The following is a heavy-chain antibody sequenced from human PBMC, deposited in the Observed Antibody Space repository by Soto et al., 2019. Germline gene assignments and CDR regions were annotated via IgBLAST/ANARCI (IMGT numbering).Heavy chain of an antibody. CDR1: GGSISSYY. CDR2: IYYSGST. CDR3: ARRGPGWNFFY. V-gene: IGHV4-59*08. J-gene: IGHJ4*02. Sequence: PSGTLSLTCTVSGGSISSYYWSWIRQPPGKGLEWIGYIYYSGSTNYNPSLKSRVTISVDTSKNQFSLKLSSVTAADTAVYYCARRGPGWNFFYWGQGTLVTVSS. D-gene: IGHD3-3*01.